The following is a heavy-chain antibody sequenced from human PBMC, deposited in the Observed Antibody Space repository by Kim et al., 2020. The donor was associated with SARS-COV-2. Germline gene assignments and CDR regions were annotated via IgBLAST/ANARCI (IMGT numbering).Heavy chain of an antibody. J-gene: IGHJ6*02. CDR2: IIPILGIA. CDR3: ARDRSGHTVTNYYGMDV. V-gene: IGHV1-69*04. D-gene: IGHD4-17*01. Sequence: SVKVSCKASGGTFSSYAISWVRQAPGQGLEWMGRIIPILGIANYAQKFQGRVTITSDKSTSTAYMELSSLRSEDTAVYYCARDRSGHTVTNYYGMDVWGQGTTVTVSS. CDR1: GGTFSSYA.